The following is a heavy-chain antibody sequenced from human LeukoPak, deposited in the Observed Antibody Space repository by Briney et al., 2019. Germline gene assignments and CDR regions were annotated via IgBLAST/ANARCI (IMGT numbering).Heavy chain of an antibody. CDR2: INHSGST. CDR1: GGSFSGYY. CDR3: ARSLWFGELLDWFDP. J-gene: IGHJ5*02. D-gene: IGHD3-10*01. V-gene: IGHV4-34*01. Sequence: SSETLSLTCAVYGGSFSGYYWSWIRQPPGKGLEWIGEINHSGSTNYNPSLKSRVTISVDTSKNQFSRKLSSVTAADTAVYYCARSLWFGELLDWFDPWGQGTLVTVSS.